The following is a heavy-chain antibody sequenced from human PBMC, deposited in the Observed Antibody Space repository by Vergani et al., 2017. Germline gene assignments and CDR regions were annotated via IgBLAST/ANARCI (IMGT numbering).Heavy chain of an antibody. D-gene: IGHD3-10*01. J-gene: IGHJ4*02. CDR1: GFTFSSYS. Sequence: EVHLAESGGGLVQSGGSLRLSCAASGFTFSSYSMNWVRQAPGKGLEWVSYIYSSGRTIYYADSVKGRFTISRDNAQNSLYLQMNSLRAEETAIYYCARDPIVRGVTSPTCFDYWGQGTLVTVSS. V-gene: IGHV3-48*01. CDR3: ARDPIVRGVTSPTCFDY. CDR2: IYSSGRTI.